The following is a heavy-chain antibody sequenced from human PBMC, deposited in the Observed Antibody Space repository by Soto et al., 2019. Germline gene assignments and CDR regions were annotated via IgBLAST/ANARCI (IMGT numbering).Heavy chain of an antibody. V-gene: IGHV4-34*01. J-gene: IGHJ4*02. CDR3: ARGLTPSVEATANRPFDH. CDR2: INHNGGA. D-gene: IGHD2-21*02. CDR1: GGSFSGYQ. Sequence: SETLSLTCAVYGGSFSGYQWTWIRQSPGKGLEWIGEINHNGGANHNPSLKSRVTISVDTSKNQFSLKLSSVTAADTAVYYCARGLTPSVEATANRPFDHWGQGILVTVSS.